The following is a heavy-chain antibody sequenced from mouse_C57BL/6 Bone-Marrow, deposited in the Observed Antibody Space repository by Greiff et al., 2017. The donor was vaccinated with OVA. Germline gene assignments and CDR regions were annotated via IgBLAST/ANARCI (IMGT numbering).Heavy chain of an antibody. Sequence: QVQLKQPGAELVKPGASVKLSCKASGYTFTSYWMHWVKQRPGQGLEWIGMIHPNSGSTNYNEKFKSKATLTVDKSSSTAYMQLSSLTSEDSAVYYCARWRSNLYAMDYWGQGTSVTVSS. V-gene: IGHV1-64*01. J-gene: IGHJ4*01. CDR2: IHPNSGST. D-gene: IGHD2-5*01. CDR1: GYTFTSYW. CDR3: ARWRSNLYAMDY.